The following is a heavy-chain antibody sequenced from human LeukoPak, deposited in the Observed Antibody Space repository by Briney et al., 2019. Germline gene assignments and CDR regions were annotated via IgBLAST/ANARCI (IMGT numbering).Heavy chain of an antibody. CDR2: ISVSGNT. CDR3: AKAPVTTCSGAYCYPFDY. D-gene: IGHD2-15*01. CDR1: GFTFDDYG. Sequence: PGGSLRLSCAASGFTFDDYGMSWVRQAPGKGLEWVSAISVSGNTYHADSVKGRFTISRDSSKNTLYLQMNSLGAGDAAVYYCAKAPVTTCSGAYCYPFDYWSQGTLVTVSS. J-gene: IGHJ4*02. V-gene: IGHV3-23*01.